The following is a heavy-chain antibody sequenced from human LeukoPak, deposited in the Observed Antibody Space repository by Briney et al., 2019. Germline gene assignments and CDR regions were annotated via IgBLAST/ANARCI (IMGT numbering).Heavy chain of an antibody. CDR3: ARDGVAWNDVHWFDP. Sequence: GGSLRLSCAASGFTFSYYTMSWVRQAPGKGLEWVSSISSTGSSIYYADSVKGRFTISRDNAKNSLYLQMSSLRVEDTAVYYCARDGVAWNDVHWFDPWGQGTLVTVSS. V-gene: IGHV3-21*01. D-gene: IGHD1-1*01. J-gene: IGHJ5*02. CDR1: GFTFSYYT. CDR2: ISSTGSSI.